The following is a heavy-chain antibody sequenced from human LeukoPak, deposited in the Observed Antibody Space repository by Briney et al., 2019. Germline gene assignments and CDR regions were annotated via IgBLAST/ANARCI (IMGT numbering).Heavy chain of an antibody. J-gene: IGHJ3*02. CDR1: GFTFSTFG. V-gene: IGHV3-30*03. CDR2: ISYDGSNK. Sequence: GKSLRLSCAASGFTFSTFGLHWVRQAPGKGLEWVAVISYDGSNKYYADSVKGRFTISRDNSKNTLYLQMNSLRAEDTAVYYCARAEDYDILTGSRGSAFDIWGQGTMVTVSS. D-gene: IGHD3-9*01. CDR3: ARAEDYDILTGSRGSAFDI.